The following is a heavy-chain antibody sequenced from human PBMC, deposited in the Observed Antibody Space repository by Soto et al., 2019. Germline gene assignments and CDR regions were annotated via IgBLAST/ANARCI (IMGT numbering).Heavy chain of an antibody. D-gene: IGHD3-16*01. Sequence: SETLSLTCNVSGGSISSYYWSWIRRPPGKGLEWIGYIYYRGSTNYNPSLKSRLTISVDTSKNQFSLMLSSVTAADTAVYYCARHQRIGGLDVWGQGTTVTVSS. V-gene: IGHV4-59*01. CDR2: IYYRGST. CDR1: GGSISSYY. CDR3: ARHQRIGGLDV. J-gene: IGHJ6*02.